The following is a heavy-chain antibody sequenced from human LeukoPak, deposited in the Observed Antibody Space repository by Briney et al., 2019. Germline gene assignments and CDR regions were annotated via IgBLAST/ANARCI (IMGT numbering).Heavy chain of an antibody. CDR1: GFTFISYS. CDR2: ISSSSSTI. Sequence: GGSLRLSCAASGFTFISYSMNWVRQAPGKGLEWVSYISSSSSTIYYADSVKGRFTISRDNAKNSLYMQMNSLRAEDTAVYYCAREMARVGIQLWSEDYWGQGTLVTVSS. CDR3: AREMARVGIQLWSEDY. J-gene: IGHJ4*02. D-gene: IGHD5-18*01. V-gene: IGHV3-48*01.